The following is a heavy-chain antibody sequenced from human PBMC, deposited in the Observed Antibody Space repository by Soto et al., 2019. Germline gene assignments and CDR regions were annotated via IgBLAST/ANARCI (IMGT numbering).Heavy chain of an antibody. J-gene: IGHJ4*02. Sequence: GASVKVSCKASGYTFTSYAMHWVRQAPGQRLEWMGWINAGNGNTKYSQKFQGRVTITRDTSASTAYMELSSLRSEDAAVYYCARDRSAVAEVVFDYWGQGTLVTVSS. D-gene: IGHD6-19*01. V-gene: IGHV1-3*01. CDR2: INAGNGNT. CDR3: ARDRSAVAEVVFDY. CDR1: GYTFTSYA.